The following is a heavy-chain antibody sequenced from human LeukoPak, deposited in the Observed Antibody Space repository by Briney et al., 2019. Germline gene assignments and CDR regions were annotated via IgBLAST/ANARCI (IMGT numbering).Heavy chain of an antibody. D-gene: IGHD6-19*01. CDR2: MNPNSGNT. CDR3: ARGKSWLVRYVDY. CDR1: GYTFTSYD. Sequence: GASVKVSCKASGYTFTSYDINWVRQATRQGLEWMGWMNPNSGNTCYAQKFQGRVTMTRDTSISTAYMELSSLRSEDTAVYYCARGKSWLVRYVDYWGQGTLVTVSS. V-gene: IGHV1-8*01. J-gene: IGHJ4*02.